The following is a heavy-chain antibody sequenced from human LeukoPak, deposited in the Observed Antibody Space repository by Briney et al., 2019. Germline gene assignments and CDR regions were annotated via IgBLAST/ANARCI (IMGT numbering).Heavy chain of an antibody. CDR1: GGSFSGYY. CDR3: ARGPRTRYFDHLHYLYYMDV. J-gene: IGHJ6*03. D-gene: IGHD3-9*01. V-gene: IGHV4-34*01. CDR2: INHSGST. Sequence: SETLSLTCAVYGGSFSGYYWSWIRQPPGKGLEWIGEINHSGSTNYNPSLKSRVTISVDTSKNQFSLKLSSVTAADTAVYYCARGPRTRYFDHLHYLYYMDVWGKGTTVTVSS.